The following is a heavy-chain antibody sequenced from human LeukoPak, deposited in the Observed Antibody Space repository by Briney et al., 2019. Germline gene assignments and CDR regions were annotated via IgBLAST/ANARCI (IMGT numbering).Heavy chain of an antibody. D-gene: IGHD6-6*01. V-gene: IGHV3-7*03. CDR3: AKDSGGSSAYIDY. J-gene: IGHJ4*02. CDR2: IKQDGSEK. Sequence: GGSLRLSCAASGFTFSSYWMSWVRQAPGKGLEWVANIKQDGSEKYYVDSVKGRFTISRDNSKNTLYLQMNSLRAEDTAVYYCAKDSGGSSAYIDYWGQGTLVTVSS. CDR1: GFTFSSYW.